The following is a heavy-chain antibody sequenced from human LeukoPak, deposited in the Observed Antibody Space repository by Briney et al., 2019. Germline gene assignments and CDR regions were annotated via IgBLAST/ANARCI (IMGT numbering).Heavy chain of an antibody. CDR3: ARVSLLSGSYYPFFDY. V-gene: IGHV3-30*14. D-gene: IGHD1-26*01. CDR2: ISYDGSNK. Sequence: GGSLRLSCAASGFTFSSYAMHWVRQAPGKGLEWVAVISYDGSNKYYADSVKGRFTISRDNSKNTLYLQMNSLRAEDTAVYYCARVSLLSGSYYPFFDYWGQGTLVTVSS. CDR1: GFTFSSYA. J-gene: IGHJ4*02.